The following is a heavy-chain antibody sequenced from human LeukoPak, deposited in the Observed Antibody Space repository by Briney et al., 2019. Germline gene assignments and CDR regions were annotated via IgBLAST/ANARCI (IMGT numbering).Heavy chain of an antibody. CDR1: GGSISSYY. D-gene: IGHD1-1*01. CDR3: ARHWNLRYFDY. J-gene: IGHJ4*02. V-gene: IGHV4-59*08. Sequence: SETLSLTCTVSGGSISSYYWSWIRQPPGKGLEWIGYIYYSGSTNYNPSLKSRVTISVDTSKNQFSLKLSSVTAADTAVHYCARHWNLRYFDYWGQGTLVTVSS. CDR2: IYYSGST.